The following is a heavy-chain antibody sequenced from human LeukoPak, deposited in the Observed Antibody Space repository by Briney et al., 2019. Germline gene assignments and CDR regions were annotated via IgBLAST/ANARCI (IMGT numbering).Heavy chain of an antibody. Sequence: GGSLRLSCAASGFTFSSHSMNWVRQAPGKGLEWVSSISSSSSYIYYADSVKGRFTISRDNAKNSLYLQMNSLRAEDTAVYYCARPTIRYFDWLPRDYFDYWGQGTLVTVSS. J-gene: IGHJ4*02. D-gene: IGHD3-9*01. CDR1: GFTFSSHS. V-gene: IGHV3-21*01. CDR2: ISSSSSYI. CDR3: ARPTIRYFDWLPRDYFDY.